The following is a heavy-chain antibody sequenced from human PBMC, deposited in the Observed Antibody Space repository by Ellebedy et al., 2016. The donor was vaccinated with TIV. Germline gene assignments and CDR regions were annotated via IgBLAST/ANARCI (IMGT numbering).Heavy chain of an antibody. J-gene: IGHJ4*02. CDR1: GFTFSSYW. CDR2: INTDGSST. V-gene: IGHV3-74*01. Sequence: GGSLRLSCAASGFTFSSYWMHWVRQAPGKGLVWVSLINTDGSSTSYADSVKGRFTISRDNAKNTLYLQMNSLRAEDTAVYYCARGGLTAASDYWGQGTLVTVSS. D-gene: IGHD2-2*01. CDR3: ARGGLTAASDY.